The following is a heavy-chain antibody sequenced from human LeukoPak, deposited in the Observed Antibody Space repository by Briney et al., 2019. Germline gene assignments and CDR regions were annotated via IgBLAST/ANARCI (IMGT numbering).Heavy chain of an antibody. CDR1: GGSISSYY. Sequence: SETLSLTCTVSGGSISSYYWSWIQQPAGKGLEWIGRIYTSGSTNYNPSLKSRVTMSVDTSKNQFSLKLSSVTAADTAVYYCARVNFAWPALNWFDPWRQGTLVTVSS. J-gene: IGHJ5*02. CDR2: IYTSGST. CDR3: ARVNFAWPALNWFDP. V-gene: IGHV4-4*07. D-gene: IGHD3-9*01.